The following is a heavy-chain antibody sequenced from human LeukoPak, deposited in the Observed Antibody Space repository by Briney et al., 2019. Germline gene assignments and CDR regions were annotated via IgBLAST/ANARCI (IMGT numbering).Heavy chain of an antibody. V-gene: IGHV4-38-2*02. Sequence: SETLSLTCAVSGYAISSGYYWGWVRQPPGKGLEWIGSFYPGGSTSYNPSLKSRVTMSVDTSKNQFSLNLSSVTAADTAVYYCARDLRDSSGYWTFDSWGQGTLVTVSS. CDR2: FYPGGST. D-gene: IGHD3-22*01. CDR3: ARDLRDSSGYWTFDS. CDR1: GYAISSGYY. J-gene: IGHJ4*02.